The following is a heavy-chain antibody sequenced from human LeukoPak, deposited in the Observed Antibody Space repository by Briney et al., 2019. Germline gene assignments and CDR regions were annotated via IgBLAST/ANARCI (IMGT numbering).Heavy chain of an antibody. J-gene: IGHJ4*02. CDR3: ARDARVATYNY. CDR1: GFTFSSYS. V-gene: IGHV3-21*01. Sequence: GSLRLSCAASGFTFSSYSMNWVRQAPGEGLEWVSSISSSSSYIYYADSVKGRFTISRDNAKNSLYLQMNSLRAEDTAVYYCARDARVATYNYWGQGTLVIVSS. D-gene: IGHD5-12*01. CDR2: ISSSSSYI.